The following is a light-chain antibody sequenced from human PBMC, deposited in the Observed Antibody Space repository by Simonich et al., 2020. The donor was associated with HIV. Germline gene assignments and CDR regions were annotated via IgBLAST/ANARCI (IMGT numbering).Light chain of an antibody. CDR3: HQYYSSPQT. Sequence: DIVMTQSPDSLAVSLGERATINCKSSQSVLSSSNNKNYLGWYQQKPGPPPTLLIYWAANREAGVPDRFSGGGSGTDFTLTISSLQAEDVAVYYCHQYYSSPQTFGQGTKVEIK. V-gene: IGKV4-1*01. CDR1: QSVLSSSNNKNY. CDR2: WAA. J-gene: IGKJ1*01.